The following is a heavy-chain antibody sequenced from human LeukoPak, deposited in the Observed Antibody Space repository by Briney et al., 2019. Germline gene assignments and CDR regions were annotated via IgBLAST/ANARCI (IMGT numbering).Heavy chain of an antibody. CDR3: AREAAQLLSIDY. CDR2: IYHSGST. J-gene: IGHJ4*02. CDR1: GYSISSGYY. V-gene: IGHV4-38-2*02. Sequence: SETLSLTCTVSGYSISSGYYWGWIRQPPGKGLEWIGSIYHSGSTYYNPSLKRRVTISVDTSKNQFSLKLVSLTAADTTCYYCAREAAQLLSIDYWGQGTLVTVSS. D-gene: IGHD2-2*01.